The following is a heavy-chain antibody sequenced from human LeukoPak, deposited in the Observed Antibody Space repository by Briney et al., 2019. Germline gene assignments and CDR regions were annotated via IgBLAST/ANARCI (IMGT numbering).Heavy chain of an antibody. V-gene: IGHV3-23*01. CDR3: AKDLAYDYVWGSYQRDY. D-gene: IGHD3-16*02. J-gene: IGHJ4*02. CDR2: IGGSGGST. Sequence: PGGSLRLSCAASGFTFSSYAMSWVRQAPGKGLEWVSAIGGSGGSTYYADSVKGRFTISRDNSKNTLYLQMDSLRAEDTAVYYCAKDLAYDYVWGSYQRDYWGQGTLVTVSS. CDR1: GFTFSSYA.